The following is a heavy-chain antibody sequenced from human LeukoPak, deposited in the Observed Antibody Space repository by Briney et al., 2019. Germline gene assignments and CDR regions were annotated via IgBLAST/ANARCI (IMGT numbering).Heavy chain of an antibody. J-gene: IGHJ3*02. CDR2: IYHSGVT. CDR3: ARGYSSSWYYFDI. D-gene: IGHD6-13*01. Sequence: SETLSLTCAVYGESFSGYYWSWIRQPPGKGLEWIASIYHSGVTYYNPSLKSRVTISVDTSKNQFSLKVTSVTAADTAVYYCARGYSSSWYYFDIWGQGTMVAVSS. CDR1: GESFSGYY. V-gene: IGHV4-38-2*01.